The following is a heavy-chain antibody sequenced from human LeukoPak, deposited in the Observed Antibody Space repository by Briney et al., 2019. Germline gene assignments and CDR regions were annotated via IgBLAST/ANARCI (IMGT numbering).Heavy chain of an antibody. CDR3: ARGSGLITVVKMITTRPFEY. V-gene: IGHV4-39*07. J-gene: IGHJ4*02. CDR2: IYHRGRT. Sequence: PSETLSLTCSVSGDSISSNSDYWGWIRQPPGKGLEWIGNIYHRGRTNYNPSLKSRVSISVDPSKNQFSLNVTSVTAADTALYYCARGSGLITVVKMITTRPFEYWGQGAQVFVSS. D-gene: IGHD3-16*01. CDR1: GDSISSNSDY.